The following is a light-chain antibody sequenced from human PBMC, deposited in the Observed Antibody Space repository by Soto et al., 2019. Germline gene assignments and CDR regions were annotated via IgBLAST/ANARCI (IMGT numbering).Light chain of an antibody. Sequence: EIVMTQSPATLSVSPGEGATLSCGASQSVGSNLAWYQQKPGQAPRLLIYGASRRASGITDRFTGSVSGTEFTLTIARLEPEDSAVYYCQRYGGSPLVALGPGTKAD. CDR2: GAS. CDR3: QRYGGSPLVA. CDR1: QSVGSN. V-gene: IGKV3-20*01. J-gene: IGKJ3*01.